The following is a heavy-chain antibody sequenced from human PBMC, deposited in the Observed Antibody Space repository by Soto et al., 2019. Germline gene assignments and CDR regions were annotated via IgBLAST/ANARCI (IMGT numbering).Heavy chain of an antibody. V-gene: IGHV5-10-1*01. J-gene: IGHJ6*02. CDR3: ARTPLSGFGKYAMDV. CDR2: IDPYGSYT. CDR1: GYIFTNYW. Sequence: GESLKISCKGSGYIFTNYWISWVRQMPGKGLEWMGRIDPYGSYTNYSPSFQGHVTISVDKSISTAYLQWSSLKASDTAMYYCARTPLSGFGKYAMDVWGQVTTVTVSS. D-gene: IGHD3-10*01.